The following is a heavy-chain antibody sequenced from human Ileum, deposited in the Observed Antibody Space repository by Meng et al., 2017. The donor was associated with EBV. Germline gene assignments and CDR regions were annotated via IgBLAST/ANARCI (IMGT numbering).Heavy chain of an antibody. CDR1: GGSISRSDW. CDR2: TSHSGST. J-gene: IGHJ4*02. D-gene: IGHD3-22*01. V-gene: IGHV4-4*02. Sequence: QVHLAKPATGLGNPSETLSLPCAGAGGSISRSDWWSWVRQPPGKGLEWIGETSHSGSTNYSPSLKSRVTISLDKSKNQLSLKLNSVTAADTAVYYCASSDYYRSDYWGQGTLVTVSS. CDR3: ASSDYYRSDY.